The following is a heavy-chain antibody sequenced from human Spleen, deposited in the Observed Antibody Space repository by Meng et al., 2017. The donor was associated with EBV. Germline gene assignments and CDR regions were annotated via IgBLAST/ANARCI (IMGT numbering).Heavy chain of an antibody. J-gene: IGHJ4*02. CDR3: AHSPLPDGYKPHFDY. D-gene: IGHD5-24*01. CDR2: IYWDDDK. Sequence: QITLKESGPTLVKPTQTLTLTCPFPGFSLSTDGVGVVWIRQPPGKALEWLALIYWDDDKRYSPSLKSRLTITKDTSKNQVVLTMTNMDPVDTATYYCAHSPLPDGYKPHFDYWGQGTMVTVSS. CDR1: GFSLSTDGVG. V-gene: IGHV2-5*02.